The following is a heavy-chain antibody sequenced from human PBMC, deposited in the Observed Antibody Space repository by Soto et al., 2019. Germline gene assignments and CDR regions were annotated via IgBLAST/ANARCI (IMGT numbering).Heavy chain of an antibody. CDR3: ASGYYYGSGVDYYYGMDV. CDR2: IWYDGSNK. J-gene: IGHJ6*02. CDR1: GFTFSSYG. V-gene: IGHV3-33*01. Sequence: GGSLRLSCAASGFTFSSYGMHWVRQAPGKGLEWVAVIWYDGSNKYYADSVKGRFTISRDNSKNTLYLQMNSLRAEDTAVYYCASGYYYGSGVDYYYGMDVWGQGTTVTVSS. D-gene: IGHD3-10*01.